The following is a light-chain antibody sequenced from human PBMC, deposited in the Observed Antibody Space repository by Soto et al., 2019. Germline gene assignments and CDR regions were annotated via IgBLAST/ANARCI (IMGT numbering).Light chain of an antibody. CDR2: KVS. J-gene: IGKJ2*01. Sequence: DVVMTQSPLSLPVTLGQPASISCRSSQSLVYSDGHTYLNWFQQRPGQSPRRLSYKVSNRDSGVPDRFSGSGSGTDFTLKISRVEAVDIAVYYCMQGTHWPFTFAQGTKLEIK. CDR1: QSLVYSDGHTY. CDR3: MQGTHWPFT. V-gene: IGKV2-30*01.